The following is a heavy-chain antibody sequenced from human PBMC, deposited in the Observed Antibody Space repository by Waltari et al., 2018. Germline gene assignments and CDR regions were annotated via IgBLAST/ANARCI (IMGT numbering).Heavy chain of an antibody. Sequence: QVQLVQSGAEMKKPGSSVRISCTGSGGRFNYFILSWVRQAPGQGLEWMGRAVPSLGKTKSAPKFQGRLTMTADKSTPTCYMELARRTAEDTAIYYCVRDEGQSEVFDTWGQGTLVTVSS. CDR2: AVPSLGKT. CDR1: GGRFNYFI. D-gene: IGHD3-22*01. V-gene: IGHV1-69*08. J-gene: IGHJ5*02. CDR3: VRDEGQSEVFDT.